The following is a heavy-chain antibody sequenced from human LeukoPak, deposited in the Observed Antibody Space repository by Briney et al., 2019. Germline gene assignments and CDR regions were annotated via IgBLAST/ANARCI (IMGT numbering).Heavy chain of an antibody. CDR2: ISGSGAST. CDR1: GFTFSTNA. J-gene: IGHJ4*02. D-gene: IGHD1-26*01. CDR3: ARDVGKWESLHFFDY. Sequence: GGSLRLSCLTSGFTFSTNAMSWVRQAPGKGLEWISGISGSGASTYYADSVTGRFTISRDNSRNTLYLQMNSLRGDDTAVYYCARDVGKWESLHFFDYWGQGTLVTVSS. V-gene: IGHV3-23*01.